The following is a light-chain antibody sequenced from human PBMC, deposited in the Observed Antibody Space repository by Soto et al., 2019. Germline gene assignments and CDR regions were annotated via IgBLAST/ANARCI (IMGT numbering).Light chain of an antibody. J-gene: IGKJ5*01. V-gene: IGKV3-15*01. CDR1: QSVGTS. Sequence: EVVMTQSPGTVSVSPGERATLSCRASQSVGTSLAWYQQKPGQAPRLLIYGASTSATGVPARFSGRGSGTEFTFNISSLQSEDFAVYYCQQYSNWPPITFGQGTRLEI. CDR3: QQYSNWPPIT. CDR2: GAS.